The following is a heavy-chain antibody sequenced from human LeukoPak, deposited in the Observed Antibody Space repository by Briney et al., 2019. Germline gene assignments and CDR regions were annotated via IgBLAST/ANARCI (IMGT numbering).Heavy chain of an antibody. D-gene: IGHD1-26*01. CDR2: ISAYNGNT. Sequence: GASVKVSCKASGYTFTSYGISWVRQAPGQGLEWMGWISAYNGNTNYVQKLQGRVTMTTHTSTSTAYMELRSLRSDDTPVYYCARIPPDSRGSYLTSDYWGQGTLVTVSS. V-gene: IGHV1-18*01. CDR1: GYTFTSYG. J-gene: IGHJ4*02. CDR3: ARIPPDSRGSYLTSDY.